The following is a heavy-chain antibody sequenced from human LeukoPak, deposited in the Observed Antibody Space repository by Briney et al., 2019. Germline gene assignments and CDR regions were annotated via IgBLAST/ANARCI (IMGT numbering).Heavy chain of an antibody. CDR3: ARGNHDSTGYFFDF. D-gene: IGHD3-22*01. CDR1: GFTFSSYG. J-gene: IGHJ4*02. V-gene: IGHV3-33*01. Sequence: GGSLRLSCAAFGFTFSSYGMHWVRQAPGKGLEWVALIWYDGSNKNYADSVKGRFTISRDNSETALYLQMNSLRAEDTAVYYCARGNHDSTGYFFDFWGQGTPVTVSS. CDR2: IWYDGSNK.